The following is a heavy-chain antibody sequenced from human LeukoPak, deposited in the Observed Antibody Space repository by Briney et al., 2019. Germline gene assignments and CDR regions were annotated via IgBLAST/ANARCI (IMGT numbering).Heavy chain of an antibody. Sequence: GGSLRLSCAASGFTFSSYTMNWVRQAPGKGLTWVSSISNGGAATYYADSVKGRFTISRDNSKSTLYLQMNSLTAEDTAVYFCAKELWTIRAFDIWGQGTTVTVSS. CDR2: ISNGGAAT. V-gene: IGHV3-23*01. D-gene: IGHD5-24*01. CDR1: GFTFSSYT. J-gene: IGHJ3*02. CDR3: AKELWTIRAFDI.